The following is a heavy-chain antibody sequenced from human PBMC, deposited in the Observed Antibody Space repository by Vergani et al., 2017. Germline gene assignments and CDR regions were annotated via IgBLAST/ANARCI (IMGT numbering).Heavy chain of an antibody. CDR1: GGSISSGGYY. CDR3: ARDHRPGGSGSYSAFDI. J-gene: IGHJ3*02. V-gene: IGHV4-31*03. D-gene: IGHD3-10*01. CDR2: IYYSGST. Sequence: QVQLQESGPGLVKPSQTLSLTCTVSGGSISSGGYYWSWIRQHPGKGLEWIGYIYYSGSTYYNPSLKSRVTISVDTSKNQFSLKLSSVTAADTAVYYFARDHRPGGSGSYSAFDIWGQGTMVTVSS.